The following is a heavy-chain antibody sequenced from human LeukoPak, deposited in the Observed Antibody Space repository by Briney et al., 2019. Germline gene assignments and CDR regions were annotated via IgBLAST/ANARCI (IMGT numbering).Heavy chain of an antibody. J-gene: IGHJ4*02. CDR1: GFSFTKYA. CDR3: AKGAYDFLEIAYFDY. Sequence: GRSLRLSCAASGFSFTKYAMNWVRQAPGKGLGRVAVVIGSSGATDYADSVKGRFTISRDNSKNTLFLQMNSLRAEDTAIYYCAKGAYDFLEIAYFDYWGQGALVTVSS. V-gene: IGHV3-23*01. CDR2: VIGSSGAT. D-gene: IGHD3-3*01.